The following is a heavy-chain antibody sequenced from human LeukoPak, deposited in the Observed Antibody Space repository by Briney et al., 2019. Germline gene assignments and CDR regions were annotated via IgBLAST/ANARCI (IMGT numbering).Heavy chain of an antibody. J-gene: IGHJ6*02. CDR2: IWYDGSNK. CDR3: ARDGSWLAYYGMDV. V-gene: IGHV3-33*01. D-gene: IGHD3-10*01. CDR1: GFTFSSYG. Sequence: GGSLRLSCAASGFTFSSYGMHWVRQAPGKGLEWVAVIWYDGSNKYYADSVKGRFTISRDNSKNTLYLQMNSLRAEDTAVYYCARDGSWLAYYGMDVWGQGTTVTVSS.